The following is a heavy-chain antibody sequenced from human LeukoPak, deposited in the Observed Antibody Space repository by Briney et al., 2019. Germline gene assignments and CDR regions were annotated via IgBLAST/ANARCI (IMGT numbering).Heavy chain of an antibody. Sequence: GASVKVSCKASGYTFTSYTIHWVRQAPGQRLEWMGWINSGNGHTKYSQDFQGRVTITRDTSATTAYMELSSLRSEDMAVYYCTRGARFRSYGSGTYCTSLPFDPWGQGTLVTVSS. V-gene: IGHV1-3*03. CDR1: GYTFTSYT. CDR2: INSGNGHT. CDR3: TRGARFRSYGSGTYCTSLPFDP. J-gene: IGHJ5*02. D-gene: IGHD3-10*01.